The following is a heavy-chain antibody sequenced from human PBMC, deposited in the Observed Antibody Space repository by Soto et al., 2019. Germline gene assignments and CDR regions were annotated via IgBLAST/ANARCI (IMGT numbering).Heavy chain of an antibody. CDR3: ARGEQLYHYYYGMDV. V-gene: IGHV1-18*01. J-gene: IGHJ6*02. CDR2: ISPYNGRT. CDR1: GYRFTSYG. Sequence: ASVKVSCKASGYRFTSYGIAWVRQVPGQGPEWMGWISPYNGRTNYAQNVQGRVVMTTDISTNIVYLELRSLRSDDTAVYYCARGEQLYHYYYGMDVWGQGSTVTVSS.